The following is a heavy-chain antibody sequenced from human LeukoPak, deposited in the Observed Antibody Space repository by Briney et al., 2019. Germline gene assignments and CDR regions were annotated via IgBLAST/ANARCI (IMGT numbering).Heavy chain of an antibody. V-gene: IGHV4-39*01. J-gene: IGHJ5*02. CDR3: ARRTDCSSTSCFNWFDP. Sequence: KTSETLSLTCTVSGGSISSSSYYWGWIRQPPGKGLEWIGSIYYSGSTYYNPSLKSRVTISVDTSKNQFSLKLSSVTAADTAVYYSARRTDCSSTSCFNWFDPWGQGTLVTVFS. CDR2: IYYSGST. D-gene: IGHD2-2*01. CDR1: GGSISSSSYY.